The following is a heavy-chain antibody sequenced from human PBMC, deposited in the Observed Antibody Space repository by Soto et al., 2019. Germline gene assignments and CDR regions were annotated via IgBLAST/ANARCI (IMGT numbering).Heavy chain of an antibody. Sequence: SAQVSCKASGGTFISYAISWVRQGPGQGLEWMGGIIPIFGTANYAQKFQGRVTITADESTSTAYMELSSLRSEDTAVYYCARGLNYYDSSGYPYWGQGTLVTVSS. CDR3: ARGLNYYDSSGYPY. CDR2: IIPIFGTA. CDR1: GGTFISYA. D-gene: IGHD3-22*01. J-gene: IGHJ4*02. V-gene: IGHV1-69*13.